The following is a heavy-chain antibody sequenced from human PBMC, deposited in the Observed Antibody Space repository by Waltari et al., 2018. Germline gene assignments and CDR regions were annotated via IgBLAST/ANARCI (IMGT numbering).Heavy chain of an antibody. Sequence: QVQLQQWGAGLLKPSETLSLTCAVYGGSFSGYYWSWIRKPPGKGLEWIGEINHSGSTNDNPSLKSRVTISVDTSKNQFSLKLSSVTAADTAVYYCARRNYIWGSYRFTLDYWGQGTLVTVSS. CDR2: INHSGST. CDR1: GGSFSGYY. J-gene: IGHJ4*02. V-gene: IGHV4-34*01. D-gene: IGHD3-16*02. CDR3: ARRNYIWGSYRFTLDY.